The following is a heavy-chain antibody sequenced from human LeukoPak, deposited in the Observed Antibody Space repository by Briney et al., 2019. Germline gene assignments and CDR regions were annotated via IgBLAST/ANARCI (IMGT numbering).Heavy chain of an antibody. CDR3: AKSPGDYANCFDY. CDR2: ISTAGGVT. J-gene: IGHJ4*02. V-gene: IGHV3-23*01. Sequence: GGSLRLSCAASGFTFSSYGMSWVRQAPGKGLEWVSVISTAGGVTYYADSVKGRFTISRDNSKNTLYLQLNSLRAEDTALYYCAKSPGDYANCFDYWGQGTLVTVSS. D-gene: IGHD2-8*01. CDR1: GFTFSSYG.